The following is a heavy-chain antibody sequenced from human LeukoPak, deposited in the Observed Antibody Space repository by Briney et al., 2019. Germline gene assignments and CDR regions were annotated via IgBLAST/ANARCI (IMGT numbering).Heavy chain of an antibody. J-gene: IGHJ4*02. Sequence: GGSLRLSCAASGFTFSSYSMNWVRQAPGKGLEWVSSISSSSSYIYYADSVKGRFTISRDNAKNSLYLQMNGLRAEDTAVYYCARAAAGYFDYWGQGTLVTVSS. V-gene: IGHV3-21*01. CDR1: GFTFSSYS. CDR2: ISSSSSYI. D-gene: IGHD6-13*01. CDR3: ARAAAGYFDY.